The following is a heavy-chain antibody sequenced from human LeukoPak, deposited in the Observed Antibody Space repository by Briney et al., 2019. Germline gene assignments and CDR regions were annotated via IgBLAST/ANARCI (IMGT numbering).Heavy chain of an antibody. Sequence: ASVKVSCKASGYTFTGYYMHWMRQAPGQGLEWMGWINPNSGGTNYAQKFQGRVTMTRDTSISTAYMELSRLRSDDTAVYYCTRPYYDFWSGYADNWFDPWGQGTLVTVSS. CDR3: TRPYYDFWSGYADNWFDP. D-gene: IGHD3-3*01. CDR2: INPNSGGT. J-gene: IGHJ5*02. V-gene: IGHV1-2*02. CDR1: GYTFTGYY.